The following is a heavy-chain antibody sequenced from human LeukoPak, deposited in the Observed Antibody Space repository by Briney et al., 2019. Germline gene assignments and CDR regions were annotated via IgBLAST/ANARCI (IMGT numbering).Heavy chain of an antibody. Sequence: GRSLRLSCAASGFTFSSYSMNWVRQAPGKGLEWVSYISSSSSTIYYADSVKGRFTISRDNAKNSLYLQMNSLRAEDTAVYYCAREGIYDILTGYYPQPYYFDYWGQGTLVTVSS. V-gene: IGHV3-48*04. CDR1: GFTFSSYS. CDR2: ISSSSSTI. D-gene: IGHD3-9*01. CDR3: AREGIYDILTGYYPQPYYFDY. J-gene: IGHJ4*02.